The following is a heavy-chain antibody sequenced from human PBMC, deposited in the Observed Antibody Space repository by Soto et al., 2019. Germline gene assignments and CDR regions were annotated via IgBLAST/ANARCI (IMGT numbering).Heavy chain of an antibody. V-gene: IGHV4-4*07. CDR3: ARESRSALGTVEH. CDR1: GASISDYY. Sequence: SETLSLTCTVSGASISDYYWSWIRQPTGKGLECIGRIYASGNTNYNPSLKSRVTMSVDTSKNQFSLTLNSVTAADTAVYYCARESRSALGTVEHWGRGTLVTVSS. CDR2: IYASGNT. D-gene: IGHD6-13*01. J-gene: IGHJ4*02.